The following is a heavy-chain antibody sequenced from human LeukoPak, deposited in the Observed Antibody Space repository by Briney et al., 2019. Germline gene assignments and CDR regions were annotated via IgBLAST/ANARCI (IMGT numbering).Heavy chain of an antibody. V-gene: IGHV1-18*01. CDR2: ISAYSGNT. CDR3: ARGSSSQYFRF. J-gene: IGHJ1*01. CDR1: GYAFSSHP. Sequence: ASVKVSCKASGYAFSSHPVSWVRQAPGQGLEWMGWISAYSGNTSYAQRFQGRVTMSTEASTNTAYMELTSLRSDDTAIYFCARGSSSQYFRFWGQGTLVTVSS. D-gene: IGHD3-10*01.